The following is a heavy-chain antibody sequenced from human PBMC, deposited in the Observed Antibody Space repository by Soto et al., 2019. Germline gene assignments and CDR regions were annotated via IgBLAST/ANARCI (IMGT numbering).Heavy chain of an antibody. Sequence: PGGSLRLSCAASGFTFDDYTMPWVRQRTGKGLEWVSLVSWDSDNRIYADCVKGRFTISRDNINNSLFLQMNSLRAEDTAVYFFVIGASGAGFGFDFWGLGTMVTVSS. V-gene: IGHV3-43*01. D-gene: IGHD3-16*01. CDR1: GFTFDDYT. J-gene: IGHJ3*01. CDR2: VSWDSDNR. CDR3: VIGASGAGFGFDF.